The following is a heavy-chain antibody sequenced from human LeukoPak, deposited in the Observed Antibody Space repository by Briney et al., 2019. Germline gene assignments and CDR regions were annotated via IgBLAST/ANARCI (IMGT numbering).Heavy chain of an antibody. D-gene: IGHD3-9*01. CDR3: ARALLRFFDWSIE. V-gene: IGHV4-31*03. CDR2: IYHSGST. J-gene: IGHJ4*02. Sequence: SQTLSLTCTVSGGSISSDNYYWSWIRQHPGKGLEWIGYIYHSGSTYYNPSLQSRVTISVYTSKNQFSLRLSSVTAAGTAVYYCARALLRFFDWSIEWGQGTLVTVSS. CDR1: GGSISSDNYY.